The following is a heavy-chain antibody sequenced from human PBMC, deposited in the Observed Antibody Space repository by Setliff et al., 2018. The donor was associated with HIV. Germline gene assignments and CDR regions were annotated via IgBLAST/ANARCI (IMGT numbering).Heavy chain of an antibody. D-gene: IGHD1-26*01. CDR2: IYY. CDR3: EAATVGETGYYGIDV. Sequence: SETLSLTCSVSGASISSNSYYWGWIRQPPGKGLEWVGSIYYNSSLSSRVTMSLDTSKNQFYLKLNSVTAADTAVYYCEAATVGETGYYGIDVWGPGTTVTVSS. V-gene: IGHV4-39*07. J-gene: IGHJ6*02. CDR1: GASISSNSYY.